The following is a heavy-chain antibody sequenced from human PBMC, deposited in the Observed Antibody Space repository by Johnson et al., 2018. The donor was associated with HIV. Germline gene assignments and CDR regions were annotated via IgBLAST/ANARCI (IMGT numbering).Heavy chain of an antibody. Sequence: MLLVESGGGVVQPGRSLRLSCAASGFTFSSYGMHWVRQAPGKGLEWVGRIKSKTDGGTTDYAAPVKGRFTISREDSKNTWSLQMNSLKTEDTAVYFCTTDAGYFVWGQGTMVTVSS. CDR3: TTDAGYFV. V-gene: IGHV3-15*01. CDR1: GFTFSSYG. J-gene: IGHJ3*01. CDR2: IKSKTDGGTT. D-gene: IGHD5-12*01.